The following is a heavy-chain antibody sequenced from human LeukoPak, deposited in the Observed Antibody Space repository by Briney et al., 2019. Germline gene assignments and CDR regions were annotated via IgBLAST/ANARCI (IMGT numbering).Heavy chain of an antibody. D-gene: IGHD6-19*01. J-gene: IGHJ4*02. Sequence: GASVKVSCKASGYTFTSYYMHWVRQAPGQRLEWMGIINPSGGSTSYAQKFQGRVTMTRDTSTSTVYMELSSLRSEDTAVYYCARDLDSSGWYKEGTPRGPSDYWGQGTLVTVSS. CDR2: INPSGGST. CDR1: GYTFTSYY. CDR3: ARDLDSSGWYKEGTPRGPSDY. V-gene: IGHV1-46*01.